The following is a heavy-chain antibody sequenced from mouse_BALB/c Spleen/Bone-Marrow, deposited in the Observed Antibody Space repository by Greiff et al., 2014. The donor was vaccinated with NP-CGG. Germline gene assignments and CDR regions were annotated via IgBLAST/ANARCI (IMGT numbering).Heavy chain of an antibody. CDR1: GYAFTNYL. D-gene: IGHD3-1*01. J-gene: IGHJ4*01. V-gene: IGHV1-54*01. CDR3: ARQLGPPYAMDY. CDR2: INPGSGGT. Sequence: VQLQQSGAELVGPGTSVKVSCKASGYAFTNYLIEWVKQRPGQGLEWIGVINPGSGGTNYNEKFKGKATLTADKSSSTAYMQLSSLRSDDSAVYFCARQLGPPYAMDYWGQGTSVTVSS.